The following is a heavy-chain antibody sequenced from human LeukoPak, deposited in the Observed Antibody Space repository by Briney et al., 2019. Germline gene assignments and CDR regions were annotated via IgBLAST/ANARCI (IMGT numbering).Heavy chain of an antibody. J-gene: IGHJ6*03. D-gene: IGHD3-3*01. V-gene: IGHV4-34*01. Sequence: SETLSLTCAVYGGSFGGYYWSWIRQPPGKGLEWIGEINHSGSTNYNPSLKSRVTISVDTSKNQFSLKLSSVTAADTAVYYCARQRSGYYNYYYYYYMDVWGKGTTVTISS. CDR3: ARQRSGYYNYYYYYYMDV. CDR1: GGSFGGYY. CDR2: INHSGST.